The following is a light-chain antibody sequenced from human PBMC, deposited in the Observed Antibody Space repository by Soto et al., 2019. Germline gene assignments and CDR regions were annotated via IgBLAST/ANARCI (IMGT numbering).Light chain of an antibody. CDR2: AAS. Sequence: AIRMTQSPSSLSASTGDRVTITCRASQGISSYLAWYQQKPGKAPKLLIYAASTLQSGVPSRFSGSGSGSDFTLTISCLQSEDFATYYCQQYYRYPHTFGERTIV. J-gene: IGKJ4*01. V-gene: IGKV1-8*01. CDR1: QGISSY. CDR3: QQYYRYPHT.